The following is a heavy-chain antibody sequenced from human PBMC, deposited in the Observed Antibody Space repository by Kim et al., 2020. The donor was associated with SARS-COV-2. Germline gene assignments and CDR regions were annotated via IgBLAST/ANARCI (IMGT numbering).Heavy chain of an antibody. CDR1: GGSVSSGSYY. D-gene: IGHD3-9*01. V-gene: IGHV4-61*01. Sequence: SETLSLTCTVSGGSVSSGSYYWSWIRQPPGKGLEWIGYIYYSGSTNYNPSLKSRVTISVDTSKNQFSLKLSSVTAADTAVYYCARGYYDILTGYFGDYWG. CDR2: IYYSGST. CDR3: ARGYYDILTGYFGDY. J-gene: IGHJ4*01.